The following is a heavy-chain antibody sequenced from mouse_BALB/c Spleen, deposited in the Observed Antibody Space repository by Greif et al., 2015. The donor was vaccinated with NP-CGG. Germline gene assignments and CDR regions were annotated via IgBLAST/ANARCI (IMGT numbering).Heavy chain of an antibody. D-gene: IGHD1-1*01. CDR3: ARSYYYGSSYGYAMDY. CDR1: GFTFSSFG. J-gene: IGHJ4*01. CDR2: ISSGSSTI. Sequence: EVQGVESGGGLVQPGGSRKLSCAASGFTFSSFGMHWVRQAPEKGLEWVAYISSGSSTIYYADTVKGRFTISRDNPKNTLFLQMTSLRSEDTAMYYCARSYYYGSSYGYAMDYWGQGTSVTVSS. V-gene: IGHV5-17*02.